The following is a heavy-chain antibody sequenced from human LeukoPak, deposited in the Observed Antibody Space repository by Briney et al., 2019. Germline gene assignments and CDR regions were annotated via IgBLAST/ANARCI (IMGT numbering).Heavy chain of an antibody. Sequence: SETLSLTCTVSGGSVSSGSYYWSWIRQPPGNGLEWIGYIYYSGSTNYNPSLKSRVTISVDTSKNQFSLKLSSVTAADTAVYYCARKHRYYYDSSDVDYWGQGTLVTVSS. V-gene: IGHV4-61*01. CDR2: IYYSGST. J-gene: IGHJ4*02. CDR1: GGSVSSGSYY. CDR3: ARKHRYYYDSSDVDY. D-gene: IGHD3-22*01.